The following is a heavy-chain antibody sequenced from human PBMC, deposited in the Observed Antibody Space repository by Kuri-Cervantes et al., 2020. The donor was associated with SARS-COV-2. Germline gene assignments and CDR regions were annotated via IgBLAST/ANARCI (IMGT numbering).Heavy chain of an antibody. CDR3: ARDRSGRTNASLRLDYSDY. CDR1: GFTVSSNY. J-gene: IGHJ4*02. V-gene: IGHV3-66*01. Sequence: GGSLRLSCAASGFTVSSNYMSWVRQAPGKGLEWVSVIYSGGSTYYADSVKGRFTISRDNSKNTLYLQMNSLRAEDTAVYYCARDRSGRTNASLRLDYSDYWGQGTRVTCYS. CDR2: IYSGGST. D-gene: IGHD2-8*01.